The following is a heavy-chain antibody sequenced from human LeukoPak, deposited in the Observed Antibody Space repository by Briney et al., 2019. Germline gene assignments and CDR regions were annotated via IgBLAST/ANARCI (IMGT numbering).Heavy chain of an antibody. CDR2: ISSSSSTI. CDR1: GFTFSSYA. CDR3: ARDAAKPYGGPPLGVY. V-gene: IGHV3-48*01. Sequence: PGGSLRLSCAASGFTFSSYAMHWVRQAPGKGLEWVSYISSSSSTIYYADSVKGRFTISRDNAKNSLYLQMNSLRAEDTAVYYCARDAAKPYGGPPLGVYWGQGTLVTVSS. J-gene: IGHJ4*02. D-gene: IGHD4-23*01.